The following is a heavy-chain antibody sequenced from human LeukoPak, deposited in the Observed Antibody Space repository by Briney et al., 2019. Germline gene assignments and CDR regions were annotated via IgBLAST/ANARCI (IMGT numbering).Heavy chain of an antibody. CDR2: ISSSSSYI. J-gene: IGHJ3*02. V-gene: IGHV3-21*01. CDR1: GDSIKGYY. CDR3: ARDRPTYYDFWSGYGSPNAFDI. Sequence: ETLSLTCTVSGDSIKGYYWTWIRQPPGKGLEWVSSISSSSSYIYYADSVKGRFTISRDNSKNTLYLQMNSLRAEDTAVYYCARDRPTYYDFWSGYGSPNAFDIWGQGTMVTVSS. D-gene: IGHD3-3*01.